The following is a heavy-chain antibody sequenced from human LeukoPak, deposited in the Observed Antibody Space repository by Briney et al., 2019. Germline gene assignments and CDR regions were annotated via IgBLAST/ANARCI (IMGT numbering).Heavy chain of an antibody. Sequence: ASVKVSCTASGYTFTDYHIYWLRQAPGQGLEWMACIFPRTGATTYAREFQGRVTLTRDTAIRTAYMDLRALTSDDTAVYFCARTGVGSGLTYWGQGTQVTVSS. CDR1: GYTFTDYH. D-gene: IGHD3-22*01. V-gene: IGHV1-2*02. CDR2: IFPRTGAT. J-gene: IGHJ4*02. CDR3: ARTGVGSGLTY.